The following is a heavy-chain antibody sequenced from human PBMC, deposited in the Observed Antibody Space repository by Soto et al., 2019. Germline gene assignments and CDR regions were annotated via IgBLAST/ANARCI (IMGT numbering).Heavy chain of an antibody. V-gene: IGHV5-51*01. D-gene: IGHD6-13*01. CDR3: ARHSGVAEDGTD. CDR2: IYPGDSDT. CDR1: GYSFTTNW. Sequence: GESLKISWKGSGYSFTTNWIGWVRQMPGKGLEWMGVIYPGDSDTRYSPSFQGQVAISADKSINTAYLQWSSLKASDTAMYYCARHSGVAEDGTDWGQGTLVTVSS. J-gene: IGHJ1*01.